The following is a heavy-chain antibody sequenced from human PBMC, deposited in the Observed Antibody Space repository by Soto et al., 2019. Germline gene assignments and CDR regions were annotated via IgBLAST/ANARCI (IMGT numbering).Heavy chain of an antibody. CDR1: SGSISSSNW. CDR2: IYHSGST. J-gene: IGHJ4*02. CDR3: ARDDDGVGGVIVS. D-gene: IGHD3-16*02. Sequence: QVQLQESGPGLVKPSGTLSLTCAVSSGSISSSNWWSWVRQPPGKGLEWIGEIYHSGSTNYNPSLMRRVTLSVDKSKHQFTLKLSSVTAAETAVYYCARDDDGVGGVIVSWGQGTLVTVSS. V-gene: IGHV4-4*02.